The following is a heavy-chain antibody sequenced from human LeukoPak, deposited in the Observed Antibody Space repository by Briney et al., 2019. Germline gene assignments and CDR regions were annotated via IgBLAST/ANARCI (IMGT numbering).Heavy chain of an antibody. CDR1: GGSISSSSYY. V-gene: IGHV4-39*01. J-gene: IGHJ4*02. CDR3: ARQEYSSGWYPSYYFDY. Sequence: PSETLSLTCTVSGGSISSSSYYRGWIRQPPGKGLEWIGSIYYSGSTYYNPSLKSRVTISVDTSKNQFSLKLSSVTAADTAVYYCARQEYSSGWYPSYYFDYWGQGTLVTVSS. CDR2: IYYSGST. D-gene: IGHD6-19*01.